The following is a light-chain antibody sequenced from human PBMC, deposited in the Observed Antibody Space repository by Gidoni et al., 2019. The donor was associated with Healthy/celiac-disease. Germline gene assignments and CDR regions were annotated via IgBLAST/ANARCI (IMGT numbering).Light chain of an antibody. J-gene: IGKJ2*01. CDR3: QQYDNLPS. CDR1: QDISNY. V-gene: IGKV1-33*01. Sequence: DIQMTQSPSSLSASVGDRVTITCQASQDISNYLNWYQQKPGKAPKLLLYDASNLETGVPSRFSGSGSGTDFTFTISSLQPEDIATYYCQQYDNLPSFXXXTKLEIK. CDR2: DAS.